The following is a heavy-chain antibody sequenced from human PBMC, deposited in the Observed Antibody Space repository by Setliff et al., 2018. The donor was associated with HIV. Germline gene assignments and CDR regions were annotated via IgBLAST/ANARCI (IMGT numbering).Heavy chain of an antibody. CDR2: IYIGGST. D-gene: IGHD1-20*01. Sequence: PGGSLRLSCAASGFTVSSNYMSWVRQAPGKGLEWVSVIYIGGSTYYTDSVKARFTISRDNSKNTLFLQMNSLRAADTAVYYCARVSFGITGTTGWFDPWGQGTLVTVSS. CDR1: GFTVSSNY. J-gene: IGHJ5*02. V-gene: IGHV3-66*01. CDR3: ARVSFGITGTTGWFDP.